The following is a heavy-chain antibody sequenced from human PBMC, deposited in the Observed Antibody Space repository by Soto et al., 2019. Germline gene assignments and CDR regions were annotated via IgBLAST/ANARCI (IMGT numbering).Heavy chain of an antibody. CDR1: GFSLSTDRVG. Sequence: QITLKESGPTLVKPTQTLTLTCTFSGFSLSTDRVGVGWIRQPPGKALDWLAVIYWDDSKTYSPSLKSRLTITKDTSKNQVVLTTTNMDPVDTATYYCAHAYGGRSLYWGQGTLVTVSS. D-gene: IGHD1-26*01. J-gene: IGHJ4*02. CDR3: AHAYGGRSLY. V-gene: IGHV2-5*02. CDR2: IYWDDSK.